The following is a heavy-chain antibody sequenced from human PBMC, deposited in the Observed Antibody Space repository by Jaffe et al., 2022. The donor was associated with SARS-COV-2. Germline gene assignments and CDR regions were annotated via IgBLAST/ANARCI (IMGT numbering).Heavy chain of an antibody. J-gene: IGHJ6*02. CDR3: ARIPGPYYDILTGQYDRTDKPDYYYGMDV. CDR2: IYYSGST. D-gene: IGHD3-9*01. CDR1: GGSISSYY. V-gene: IGHV4-59*01. Sequence: QVQLQESGPGLVKPSETLSLTCTVSGGSISSYYWSWIRQPPGKGLEWIGYIYYSGSTNYNPSLKSRVTISVDTSKNQFSLKLSSVTAADTAVYYCARIPGPYYDILTGQYDRTDKPDYYYGMDVWGQGTTVTVSS.